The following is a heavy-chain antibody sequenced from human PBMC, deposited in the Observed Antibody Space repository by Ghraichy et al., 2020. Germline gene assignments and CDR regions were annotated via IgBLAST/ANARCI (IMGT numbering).Heavy chain of an antibody. CDR3: ARADSSTSGYFYYYGLDV. CDR1: GYTFTGHF. Sequence: ASVKVSCRASGYTFTGHFLHWVRQAPGQGLEWMGWFNPNSGGTNFIQKFHGRVTMTRDTSINTAFMERSRLRSDDTAVYYCARADSSTSGYFYYYGLDVWGQGTTGTVSS. J-gene: IGHJ6*02. V-gene: IGHV1-2*02. CDR2: FNPNSGGT. D-gene: IGHD6-19*01.